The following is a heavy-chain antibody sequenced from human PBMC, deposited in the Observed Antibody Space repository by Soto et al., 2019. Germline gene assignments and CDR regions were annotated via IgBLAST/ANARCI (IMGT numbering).Heavy chain of an antibody. D-gene: IGHD4-17*01. Sequence: QVQLQESGPGLVKPSETLSLTCTVSNGSIINYYWRWIREPPGKGLAWIGVIYYSGSTNYNPYREGRDTTSVDMSRNQLSLKLNSVAAAETAVYYCASRLTLATTTGDAFDLWGQGTMVTVSS. CDR2: IYYSGST. CDR1: NGSIINYY. J-gene: IGHJ3*01. V-gene: IGHV4-59*01. CDR3: ASRLTLATTTGDAFDL.